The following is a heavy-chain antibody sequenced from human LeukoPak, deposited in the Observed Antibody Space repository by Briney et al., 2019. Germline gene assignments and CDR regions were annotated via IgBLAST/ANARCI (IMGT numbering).Heavy chain of an antibody. V-gene: IGHV3-53*01. Sequence: PGGSLRLSCAASGFTFSSYSMNWVRQAPGKGLEWVSTIYTGGNTYYAASVKGRFTISRDFSKNTVFLHMNSLRVEDTAMYYCARGDDSGYYDYFDYWGQGALVTVSS. CDR1: GFTFSSYS. D-gene: IGHD3-22*01. CDR3: ARGDDSGYYDYFDY. J-gene: IGHJ4*02. CDR2: IYTGGNT.